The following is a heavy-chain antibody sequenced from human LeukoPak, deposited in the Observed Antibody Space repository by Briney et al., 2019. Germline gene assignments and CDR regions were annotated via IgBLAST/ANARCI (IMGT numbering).Heavy chain of an antibody. CDR3: AREKIAATPNWFDP. D-gene: IGHD6-13*01. V-gene: IGHV4-39*07. CDR2: IYYSGST. CDR1: GGSISSSSYY. J-gene: IGHJ5*02. Sequence: SETLSLTCTVSGGSISSSSYYWGWIRQPPGKGLEWIGSIYYSGSTYYNPSLKSRVTISVDTSKNQFSLKLSSVTAADTAVYYCAREKIAATPNWFDPWGQGTLVTVSS.